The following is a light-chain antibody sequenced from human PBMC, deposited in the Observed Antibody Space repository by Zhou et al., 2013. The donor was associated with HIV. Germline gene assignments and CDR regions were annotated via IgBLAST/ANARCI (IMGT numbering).Light chain of an antibody. CDR3: QQYNSYSLT. CDR1: QSISRY. V-gene: IGKV1-5*01. CDR2: AAT. J-gene: IGKJ4*01. Sequence: DIQMTQSPSFLSASVGDRVTITCRARQSISRYLNRYQQKPGKVPKLLIYAATSLQSGVPSRFSGSGSGTEFTLTISSLQPDDFATYYCQQYNSYSLTFGGGTKVEDQT.